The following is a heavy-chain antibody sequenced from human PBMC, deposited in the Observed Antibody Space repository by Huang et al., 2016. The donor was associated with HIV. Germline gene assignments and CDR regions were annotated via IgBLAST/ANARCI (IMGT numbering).Heavy chain of an antibody. CDR3: ARSLMGEDPFDI. J-gene: IGHJ3*02. D-gene: IGHD3-16*01. CDR1: GGPLSGHY. Sequence: QVRLHQWGTGLVRPSETLSLTCAVYGGPLSGHYWSWVRLPPGGSREWFGEVNNRGSANYNPSKKQVSLKLGSVTAADTALYYCARSLMGEDPFDIWGQGTLVTVSS. CDR2: VNNRGSA. V-gene: IGHV4-34*01.